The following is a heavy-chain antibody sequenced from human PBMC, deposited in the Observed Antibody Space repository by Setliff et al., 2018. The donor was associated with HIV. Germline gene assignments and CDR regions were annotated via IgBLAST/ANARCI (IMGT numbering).Heavy chain of an antibody. CDR1: GGSISSSNW. Sequence: SETLSLTCAVSGGSISSSNWWRWVRQPPGKGLEWIGEIYHSGTTTYNPSLKSRVTISIDKSKNQFSLKLTSVTAADTAMYYCTRGGQHLPWNFYYWGQGTLVTVSS. V-gene: IGHV4-4*02. CDR2: IYHSGTT. J-gene: IGHJ4*02. D-gene: IGHD6-13*01. CDR3: TRGGQHLPWNFYY.